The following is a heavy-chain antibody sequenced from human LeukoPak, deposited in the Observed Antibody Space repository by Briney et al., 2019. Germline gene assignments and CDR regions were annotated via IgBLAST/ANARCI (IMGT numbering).Heavy chain of an antibody. D-gene: IGHD3-3*01. Sequence: GGSLRLSRAASGFTFSSYGMHWVRQAPGKGLEWVAVIWYDGSNKYYADSVKGRFTISRDNSKNTLYLQMNSLRAEDTAVYYCARINHDFWSGYLAPYYYYYGMDVWGQGTTVTVSS. CDR1: GFTFSSYG. CDR2: IWYDGSNK. J-gene: IGHJ6*02. V-gene: IGHV3-33*01. CDR3: ARINHDFWSGYLAPYYYYYGMDV.